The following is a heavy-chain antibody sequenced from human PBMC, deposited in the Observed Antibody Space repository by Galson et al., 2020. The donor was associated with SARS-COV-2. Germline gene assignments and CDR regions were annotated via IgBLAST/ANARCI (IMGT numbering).Heavy chain of an antibody. V-gene: IGHV4-31*03. CDR3: ARESIAAAGTGGWFDP. CDR1: GGSISSGGYY. D-gene: IGHD6-13*01. J-gene: IGHJ5*02. CDR2: IYYSGST. Sequence: SETLSLTCTVSGGSISSGGYYWSWIRQHPGKGLEWIGYIYYSGSTYYNPSLKSRVTISVDTSKNQFSLKLSSVTAADTAVYYCARESIAAAGTGGWFDPWGQGTLVTVSS.